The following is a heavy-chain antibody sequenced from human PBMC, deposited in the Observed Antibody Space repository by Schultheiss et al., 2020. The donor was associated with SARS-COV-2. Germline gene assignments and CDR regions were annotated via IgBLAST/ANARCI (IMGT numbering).Heavy chain of an antibody. D-gene: IGHD5-24*01. CDR1: GSSISGYF. CDR2: IYFTGIT. Sequence: SETLSITCTVSGSSISGYFWTWIRQPPGKGLDPIGNIYFTGITKYNPSLKSRVTISIDTSKNQFSLKLASVTAADTAVYFCARATRVESLFSVRGGSFDFWGRGALVTVSS. CDR3: ARATRVESLFSVRGGSFDF. V-gene: IGHV4-59*01. J-gene: IGHJ4*02.